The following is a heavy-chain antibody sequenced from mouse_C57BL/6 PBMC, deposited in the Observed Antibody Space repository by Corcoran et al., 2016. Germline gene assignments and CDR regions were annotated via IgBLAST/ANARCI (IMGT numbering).Heavy chain of an antibody. CDR3: ARRPGSSYAFDY. J-gene: IGHJ2*01. V-gene: IGHV9-3*01. CDR2: INTYSGVP. D-gene: IGHD1-1*01. Sequence: QIQLVQSGPALKKHGETVKISCKASGYTFTTYGKSWVKQAPGKGLKWMGWINTYSGVPTYADDFKGRFAFSLEPSASTAYLQINNLKNEDTATYFCARRPGSSYAFDYWGQGTTLTVSS. CDR1: GYTFTTYG.